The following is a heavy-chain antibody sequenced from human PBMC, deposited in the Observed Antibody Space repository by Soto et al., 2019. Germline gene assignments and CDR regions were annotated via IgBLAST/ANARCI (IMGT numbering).Heavy chain of an antibody. D-gene: IGHD6-13*01. CDR1: GGTFSSCA. J-gene: IGHJ6*02. Sequence: SVKDSCKASGGTFSSCAISWVRQPPGQGLEWMGGIIPIFGTANYAQKFQGRVTITADESTSTAYMELSSLRSEDTAVYYCARTDAAATYYYYGMDVWGQGTTVTVSS. CDR2: IIPIFGTA. V-gene: IGHV1-69*13. CDR3: ARTDAAATYYYYGMDV.